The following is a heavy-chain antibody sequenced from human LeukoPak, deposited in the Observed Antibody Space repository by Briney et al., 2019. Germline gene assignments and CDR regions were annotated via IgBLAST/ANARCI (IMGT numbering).Heavy chain of an antibody. V-gene: IGHV3-30*04. CDR2: IPYDGSNK. J-gene: IGHJ4*02. CDR1: GFTFSSYA. D-gene: IGHD5-12*01. Sequence: GGSLRLSCAASGFTFSSYAMHWVRQAPGKGLEWVAVIPYDGSNKYYADSVKGRFTISRDNSKNTLYLQMNSLRAEDTAVYYCARARSGPFDYWGQGTLVTVSS. CDR3: ARARSGPFDY.